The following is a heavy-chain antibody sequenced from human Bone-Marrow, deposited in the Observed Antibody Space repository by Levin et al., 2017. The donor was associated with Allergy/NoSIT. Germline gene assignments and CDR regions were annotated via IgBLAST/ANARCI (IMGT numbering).Heavy chain of an antibody. D-gene: IGHD2-15*01. CDR3: ARSLRYCSGGSCPPLGY. V-gene: IGHV3-33*01. J-gene: IGHJ4*02. CDR1: GFTFSSYG. Sequence: GESLKISCAASGFTFSSYGMHWVRQAPGKGLEWVAVIWYDGSNKYYADSVKGRFTISRDNSKNTLYLQMNSLRAEDTAVYYCARSLRYCSGGSCPPLGYWGQGTLVTVSS. CDR2: IWYDGSNK.